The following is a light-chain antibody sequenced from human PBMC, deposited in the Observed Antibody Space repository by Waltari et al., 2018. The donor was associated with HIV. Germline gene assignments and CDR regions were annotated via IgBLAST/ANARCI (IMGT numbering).Light chain of an antibody. Sequence: VMTQSPATLSVSPGERATLPFMSSQSVSTDLAWYQQKPGQAPRLLIYGASTRATGLPARFSGSGSGTEFILTISSLQSEDFAVYYCQQYNNWPPNTFGQGTKLEIK. CDR1: QSVSTD. CDR3: QQYNNWPPNT. J-gene: IGKJ2*01. V-gene: IGKV3-15*01. CDR2: GAS.